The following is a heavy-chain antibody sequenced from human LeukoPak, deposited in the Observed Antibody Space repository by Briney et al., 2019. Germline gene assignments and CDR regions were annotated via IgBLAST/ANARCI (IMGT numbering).Heavy chain of an antibody. V-gene: IGHV3-66*01. J-gene: IGHJ4*02. CDR3: ARDRPFGGVLDFDY. D-gene: IGHD3-16*01. Sequence: GGSLRLSCAASGFTVSRNYMSWVRQAPGKGLEWVSVIYNDGSSYYADSVKGRFTISRDNSKNMLYLQMNSLRAEDTAVYYCARDRPFGGVLDFDYWGQGPLVTVSS. CDR2: IYNDGSS. CDR1: GFTVSRNY.